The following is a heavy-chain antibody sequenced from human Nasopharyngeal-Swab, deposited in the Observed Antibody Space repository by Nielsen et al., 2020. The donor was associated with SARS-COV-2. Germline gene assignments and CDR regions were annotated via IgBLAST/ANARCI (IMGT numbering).Heavy chain of an antibody. J-gene: IGHJ4*02. CDR1: SGSISSGSYY. CDR3: ASTEGDGYKGGFFDY. V-gene: IGHV4-61*02. D-gene: IGHD5-24*01. Sequence: SETLSLTCTVSSGSISSGSYYWSWIRQPAGKGLEWIGRIYTSGSTNYNPSLKSRVTISVDTSKNQFSLKLSSVTAADTAVYYCASTEGDGYKGGFFDYWGQGTLVTVSS. CDR2: IYTSGST.